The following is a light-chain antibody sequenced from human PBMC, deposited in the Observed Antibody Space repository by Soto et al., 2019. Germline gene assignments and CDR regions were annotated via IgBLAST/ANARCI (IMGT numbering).Light chain of an antibody. J-gene: IGLJ1*01. Sequence: QSALTQPPSVSAAPGQKVTISCSGRNSNIGNNFVSWYQQLPGTAPKLLIYDNSVRPSGIPDRFSGSKSGTSATLGITGLQTGDEAEYYCGSWDSSLSATVFGTGTKLTVL. CDR1: NSNIGNNF. CDR3: GSWDSSLSATV. V-gene: IGLV1-51*01. CDR2: DNS.